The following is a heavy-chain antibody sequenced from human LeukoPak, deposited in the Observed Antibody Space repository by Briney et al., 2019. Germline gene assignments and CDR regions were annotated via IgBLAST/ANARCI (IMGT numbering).Heavy chain of an antibody. D-gene: IGHD6-13*01. CDR1: GGSISSYY. CDR3: ARVPRSWPYYYYYGMDV. CDR2: IFYSGST. Sequence: SETLSLTCTVSGGSISSYYWSWIRQPPGKGLEWIGYIFYSGSTNYNPSLKSRVTISVDTSKNQFSLKLSSVTAADTAVYYCARVPRSWPYYYYYGMDVWGQGTTVTVSS. J-gene: IGHJ6*02. V-gene: IGHV4-59*01.